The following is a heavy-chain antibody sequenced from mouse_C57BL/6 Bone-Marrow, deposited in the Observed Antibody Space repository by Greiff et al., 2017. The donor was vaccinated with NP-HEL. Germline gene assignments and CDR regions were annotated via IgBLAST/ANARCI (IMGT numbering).Heavy chain of an antibody. V-gene: IGHV14-4*01. CDR2: IDPENGDT. CDR3: TTLDSSGYVGVAY. D-gene: IGHD3-2*02. J-gene: IGHJ3*01. CDR1: GFNIKDDY. Sequence: EVQLQQSGAELVRPGASVKLSCTASGFNIKDDYMHWVKQRPEQGLEWIGWIDPENGDTEYASKFQGKATITADTSSNTAYLQLSSLTSEDTAVYYCTTLDSSGYVGVAYWGQGTLVTVSA.